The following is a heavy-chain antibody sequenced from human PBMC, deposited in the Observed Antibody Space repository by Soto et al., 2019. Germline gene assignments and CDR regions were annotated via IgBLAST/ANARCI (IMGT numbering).Heavy chain of an antibody. CDR2: ISNDGSKK. CDR1: GLTFSIYG. Sequence: QVQLVESGGGVVQPGRSLRLSCEASGLTFSIYGMHWVRQAPGKRLEWVAAISNDGSKKFYADSVRGRFSISRDNSRNTLYLQMNSLRTEDTAIYYCAKSFRSSGYYYFEDWGQGTLVTVSS. D-gene: IGHD3-22*01. V-gene: IGHV3-30*18. CDR3: AKSFRSSGYYYFED. J-gene: IGHJ4*02.